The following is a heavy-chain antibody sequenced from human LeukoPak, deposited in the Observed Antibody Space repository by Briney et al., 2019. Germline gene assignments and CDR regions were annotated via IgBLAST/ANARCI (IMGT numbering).Heavy chain of an antibody. V-gene: IGHV3-53*01. CDR3: ARHDWFDP. CDR1: GFIVSGDY. Sequence: GGSLRLSCAVSGFIVSGDYMSWVRQAPGRGLEWVSTIYSGGSTYYADSVKGRFTISRDNSKNTLYLQMNSLRAEDTAVYYCARHDWFDPWGRGTLVTVSS. CDR2: IYSGGST. J-gene: IGHJ5*02.